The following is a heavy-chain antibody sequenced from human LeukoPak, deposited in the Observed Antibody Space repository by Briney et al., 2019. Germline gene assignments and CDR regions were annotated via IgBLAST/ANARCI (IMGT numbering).Heavy chain of an antibody. Sequence: GGSLRLSCAASGFTFSTYSMNWVRQAPGKGLEWVSTIAPNGATYYADSVKGRFTVSRDNSKNTLFLQMNSLRAEDTAVYYCAKYRIITRSPFDSWGQGTLVTVSS. J-gene: IGHJ4*02. V-gene: IGHV3-23*01. CDR3: AKYRIITRSPFDS. D-gene: IGHD3-10*01. CDR2: IAPNGAT. CDR1: GFTFSTYS.